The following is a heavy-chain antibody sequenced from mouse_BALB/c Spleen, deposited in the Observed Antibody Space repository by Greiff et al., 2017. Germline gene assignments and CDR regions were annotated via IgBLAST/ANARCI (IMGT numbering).Heavy chain of an antibody. CDR3: ARWGQIFYYGSSYDYFDY. Sequence: VQLQQSGAELAKPGASVKMSCKASGYTFTSYWMHWVKQRPGQGLEWIGYINPSTGYTEYNQKFKVKATLTADKSSSTAYMQLSSLTSEDSAVYYCARWGQIFYYGSSYDYFDYWGQGTTLTVSS. D-gene: IGHD1-1*01. CDR1: GYTFTSYW. CDR2: INPSTGYT. J-gene: IGHJ2*01. V-gene: IGHV1-7*01.